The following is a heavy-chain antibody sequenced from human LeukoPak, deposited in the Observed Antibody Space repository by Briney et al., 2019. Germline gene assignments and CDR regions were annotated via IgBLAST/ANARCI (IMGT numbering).Heavy chain of an antibody. J-gene: IGHJ4*02. CDR2: IIPIFGTA. V-gene: IGHV1-69*05. D-gene: IGHD3-22*01. CDR3: ARERPYYYDSSGYYGNYFDY. Sequence: SVKVSCKPSGGTFSSYVISWVRQAAGQGLEWMGGIIPIFGTANYAQKFQGRVTITTDETTSTAYMELSSLRSEDTAVYYCARERPYYYDSSGYYGNYFDYWGQGTLVTVSS. CDR1: GGTFSSYV.